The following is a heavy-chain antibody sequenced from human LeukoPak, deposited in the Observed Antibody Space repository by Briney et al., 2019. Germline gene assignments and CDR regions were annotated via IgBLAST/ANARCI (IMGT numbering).Heavy chain of an antibody. V-gene: IGHV3-7*03. D-gene: IGHD4-17*01. Sequence: GGSLRLSCAASGFTFSSYSMNWVRQAPGKGLEWVINIKQDGSEKYYVDSVKGRFIISRDTAKNSLYLQMNSLRAEDTAVYYCARGRGRTTVTTRGEDYWGQGTLVTVSS. CDR3: ARGRGRTTVTTRGEDY. CDR2: IKQDGSEK. CDR1: GFTFSSYS. J-gene: IGHJ4*02.